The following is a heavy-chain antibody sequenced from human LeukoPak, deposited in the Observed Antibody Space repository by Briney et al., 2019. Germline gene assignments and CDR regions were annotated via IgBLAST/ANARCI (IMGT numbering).Heavy chain of an antibody. CDR1: GFTFSSYW. D-gene: IGHD2/OR15-2a*01. Sequence: GGSLRLSWAASGFTFSSYWMSWVRQAPGKGLEWVANIKQDGSEKYYVDSVKGRFTISRDNSKNTLYLQMNSLRTEDTAVYYCARDDGDDISIVNDYYLDSWGQGTLVTVSS. J-gene: IGHJ4*02. CDR3: ARDDGDDISIVNDYYLDS. CDR2: IKQDGSEK. V-gene: IGHV3-7*01.